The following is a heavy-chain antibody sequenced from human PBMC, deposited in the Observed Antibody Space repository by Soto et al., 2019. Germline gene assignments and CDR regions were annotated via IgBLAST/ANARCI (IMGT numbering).Heavy chain of an antibody. J-gene: IGHJ4*02. CDR3: ANVRGF. D-gene: IGHD3-10*01. Sequence: QLQLQESGSGLVKPSQTLSLTCAVSGDSISSGGYSWRWIRQPPGKGLECIGYIYHSGSAHYNPYLKRRVTISVDRSKNQFSLKLSSVTDADTAVYYCANVRGFGGQGTLVTVSS. V-gene: IGHV4-30-2*01. CDR2: IYHSGSA. CDR1: GDSISSGGYS.